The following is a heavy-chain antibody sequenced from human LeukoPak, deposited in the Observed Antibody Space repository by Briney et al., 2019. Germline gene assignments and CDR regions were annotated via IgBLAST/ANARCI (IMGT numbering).Heavy chain of an antibody. CDR1: GFTFSSYE. V-gene: IGHV3-48*03. CDR3: AELGITMIGGV. D-gene: IGHD3-10*02. J-gene: IGHJ6*04. CDR2: ISSSGSTI. Sequence: AGSLRLSCAASGFTFSSYEMNWHRHAPGKGLEGVSYISSSGSTIYYADSVKGRFTIYRDNAKNSLYLQMNSLRAEDTAVYYCAELGITMIGGVWGKGTTVTISS.